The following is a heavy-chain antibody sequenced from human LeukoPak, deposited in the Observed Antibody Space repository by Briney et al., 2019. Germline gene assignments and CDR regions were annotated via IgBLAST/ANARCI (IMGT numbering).Heavy chain of an antibody. Sequence: GESLKISCKASGYSFTTYWIGWVRQMPGKGLEWMGIIYPADSAAKYSPSFQGQVTISVDKSISTAYLQWSRLKASDTAMYYCARHVGSSSSGVDYWGQGTLVTVSS. CDR1: GYSFTTYW. V-gene: IGHV5-51*01. CDR3: ARHVGSSSSGVDY. CDR2: IYPADSAA. J-gene: IGHJ4*02. D-gene: IGHD6-6*01.